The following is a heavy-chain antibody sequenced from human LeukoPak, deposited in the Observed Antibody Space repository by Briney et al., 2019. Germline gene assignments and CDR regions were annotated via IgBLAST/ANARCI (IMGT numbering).Heavy chain of an antibody. D-gene: IGHD5-12*01. CDR2: MNPNSGNT. Sequence: GASVKVSCKASGYTFTRYYMHWVRQAPGQGLEWMGWMNPNSGNTGYAQKFQGRVTISRNTSITTAYMELSGLTSEDTAVYYCASYSGYAQWGQGTLVTVSS. CDR1: GYTFTRYY. V-gene: IGHV1-8*03. J-gene: IGHJ4*02. CDR3: ASYSGYAQ.